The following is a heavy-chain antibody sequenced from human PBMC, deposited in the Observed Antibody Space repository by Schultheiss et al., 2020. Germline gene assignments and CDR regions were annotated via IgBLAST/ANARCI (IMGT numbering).Heavy chain of an antibody. D-gene: IGHD3-10*01. V-gene: IGHV3-23*01. CDR2: ISGSGGST. J-gene: IGHJ4*02. CDR3: ARLFSGSLSY. CDR1: GFTFSSYA. Sequence: GGSLRLSCAVSGFTFSSYAMSWVRQAPGKGLEWVSAISGSGGSTYYADSVKGRFTISRDNSKNTLYFQMNSMRPEDTAVYYCARLFSGSLSYWGQGTLVNGS.